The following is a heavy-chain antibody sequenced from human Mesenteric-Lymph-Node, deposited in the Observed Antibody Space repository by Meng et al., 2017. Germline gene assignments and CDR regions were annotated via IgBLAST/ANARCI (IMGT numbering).Heavy chain of an antibody. CDR3: ARASPTKAPFDY. V-gene: IGHV1-8*02. J-gene: IGHJ4*02. D-gene: IGHD1-1*01. CDR2: MNPNSGNT. CDR1: GYTFTNYA. Sequence: ASVKVSCKASGYTFTNYAMHWVRQAPGQGLEWMGWMNPNSGNTGYAQKFQGRVTMTRNTSISTAYMELSSLRSEDTAVYYCARASPTKAPFDYWGQGTLVTVSS.